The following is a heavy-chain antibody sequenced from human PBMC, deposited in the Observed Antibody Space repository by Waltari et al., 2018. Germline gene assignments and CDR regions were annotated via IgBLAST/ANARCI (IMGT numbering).Heavy chain of an antibody. D-gene: IGHD3-10*01. CDR3: ARIPAWYGEILNY. CDR1: GYTFTGHY. V-gene: IGHV1-2*06. CDR2: INPNSGGT. Sequence: QVQLLQSGDEVKKPGAAVKVSCQASGYTFTGHYMHWVRQAPGQGLEWMGRINPNSGGTDYAQKFLGRVTMTRDTSTSTAYMELSSLTSDDTAVYYCARIPAWYGEILNYWGQGTLVTVSS. J-gene: IGHJ4*02.